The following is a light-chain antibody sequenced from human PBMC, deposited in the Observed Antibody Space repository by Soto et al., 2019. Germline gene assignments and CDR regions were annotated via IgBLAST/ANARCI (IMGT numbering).Light chain of an antibody. Sequence: EIVLTQSPGTLSLSPGERGTLSCRASQSVRSSFLAWYQQKPGQAPRLLIYGASTRATGIPDRFSGSGSGTDFTLTISRLETEDFAVYCCQQYGNSPWTFGQGTEVDI. CDR1: QSVRSSF. CDR3: QQYGNSPWT. CDR2: GAS. J-gene: IGKJ1*01. V-gene: IGKV3-20*01.